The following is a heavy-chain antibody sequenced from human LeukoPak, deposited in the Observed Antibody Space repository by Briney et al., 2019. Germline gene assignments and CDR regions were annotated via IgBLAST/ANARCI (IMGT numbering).Heavy chain of an antibody. CDR2: MNPNSGNT. V-gene: IGHV1-8*01. Sequence: SVKVSCKASGYTFTSYDINWVRQATGQGLEWMGWMNPNSGNTGYAQKFQGRVTMTRNTSISTAYMELSSLRSEDTAVYYCARGKSTFPYCSGGSCYYYWGQGTLVTVSS. J-gene: IGHJ4*02. D-gene: IGHD2-15*01. CDR1: GYTFTSYD. CDR3: ARGKSTFPYCSGGSCYYY.